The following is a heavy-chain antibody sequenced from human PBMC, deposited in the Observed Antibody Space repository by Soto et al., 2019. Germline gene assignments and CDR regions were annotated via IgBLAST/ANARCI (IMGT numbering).Heavy chain of an antibody. D-gene: IGHD6-19*01. CDR3: ARDWGSSGWPN. CDR1: GHSLSSGGYY. Sequence: SETLSLTCTVSGHSLSSGGYYWSWIRQHPGKGLEWVGYIYFTGSTLYNPSLKSRLAMSLDTSKNQFSLKLGSVTAADTAIYYCARDWGSSGWPNWGPGTLVTVS. V-gene: IGHV4-31*03. J-gene: IGHJ4*02. CDR2: IYFTGST.